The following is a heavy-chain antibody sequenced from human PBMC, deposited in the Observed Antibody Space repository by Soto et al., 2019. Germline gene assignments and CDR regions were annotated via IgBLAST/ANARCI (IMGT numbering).Heavy chain of an antibody. J-gene: IGHJ4*02. Sequence: HPGWSLRLSCAASGFTFSSYSLSWLRQAPGKGLEWVSGISGSGQTTHYRDSVKGRFTISRDNFRNTLYLQVNSLRADDTAVYFCAKSRGDSWTTYFFDYWGMGALVTVSS. CDR2: ISGSGQTT. V-gene: IGHV3-23*01. D-gene: IGHD4-4*01. CDR3: AKSRGDSWTTYFFDY. CDR1: GFTFSSYS.